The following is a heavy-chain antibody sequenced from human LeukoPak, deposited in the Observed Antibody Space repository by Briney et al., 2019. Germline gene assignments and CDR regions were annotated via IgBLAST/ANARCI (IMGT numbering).Heavy chain of an antibody. V-gene: IGHV1-24*01. J-gene: IGHJ4*02. CDR3: ATVQTMVSSGYYNDY. D-gene: IGHD3-22*01. CDR2: FDPEDGET. CDR1: AYTLTELS. Sequence: GASVKVSCKVSAYTLTELSMNWVRQAPGKGLEWMGGFDPEDGETIYAQKFQGRVTMTEDTSTDTAYMELSSLRPEDTAVYYCATVQTMVSSGYYNDYWGQGTLVTVSS.